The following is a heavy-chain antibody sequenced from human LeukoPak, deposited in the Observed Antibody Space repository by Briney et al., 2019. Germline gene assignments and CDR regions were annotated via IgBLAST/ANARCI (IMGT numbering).Heavy chain of an antibody. CDR1: GDSITSDY. CDR2: IYSSGRT. V-gene: IGHV4-59*08. D-gene: IGHD2-2*01. Sequence: SETLSLTCTVSGDSITSDYWSWIRQPPGKGLEWIGYIYSSGRTNYNSSLKSRVTISIDTSKNQFSLRLSSVTAADTAVYYCARPAAAAGYYMDVWGKGTTVTVSS. J-gene: IGHJ6*03. CDR3: ARPAAAAGYYMDV.